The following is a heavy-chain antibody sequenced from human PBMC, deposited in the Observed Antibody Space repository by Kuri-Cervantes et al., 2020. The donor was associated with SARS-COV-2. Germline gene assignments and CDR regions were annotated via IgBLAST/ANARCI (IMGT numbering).Heavy chain of an antibody. CDR2: ISSSSYI. CDR1: GFTFSSYD. J-gene: IGHJ6*02. CDR3: HIVVVPAATELNPYYYYGMDV. Sequence: GESLKISCAASGFTFSSYDMHWVRQAPGKGLEWVSSISSSSYIYYADSVKGRFTISRDNAKNSLYLQMNSLRAEDTAVYYCHIVVVPAATELNPYYYYGMDVWGQGTTVTVSS. V-gene: IGHV3-69-1*01. D-gene: IGHD2-2*01.